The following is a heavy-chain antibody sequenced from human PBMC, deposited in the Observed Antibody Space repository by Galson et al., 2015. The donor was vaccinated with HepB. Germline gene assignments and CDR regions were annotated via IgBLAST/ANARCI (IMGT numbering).Heavy chain of an antibody. CDR1: GFTFSYYW. Sequence: SLRLSCAASGFTFSYYWMHWVRQAPGKGLVWVSRINSDGSSTSYADSVKGRFTGSRDNAKNTMYLQMNSLRAEDTAVYYCARALGGYDYVWGSYRNWGQGTLVTVSS. D-gene: IGHD3-16*02. CDR2: INSDGSST. CDR3: ARALGGYDYVWGSYRN. J-gene: IGHJ4*02. V-gene: IGHV3-74*01.